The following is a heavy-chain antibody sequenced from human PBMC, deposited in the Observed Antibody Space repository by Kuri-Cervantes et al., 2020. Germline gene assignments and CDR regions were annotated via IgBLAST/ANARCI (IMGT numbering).Heavy chain of an antibody. J-gene: IGHJ6*02. Sequence: GESLKISCAASGFTFSSYWMHWVRQAPGKGLVWVSRINSDGSSTSYADSVKGRFTISRDNAKNTLYLQMNSLRAEDTAVYYCARDGKFDYDFWSGYFNKGYYGMDVRGQGTTVTVSS. CDR2: INSDGSST. CDR3: ARDGKFDYDFWSGYFNKGYYGMDV. CDR1: GFTFSSYW. V-gene: IGHV3-74*01. D-gene: IGHD3-3*01.